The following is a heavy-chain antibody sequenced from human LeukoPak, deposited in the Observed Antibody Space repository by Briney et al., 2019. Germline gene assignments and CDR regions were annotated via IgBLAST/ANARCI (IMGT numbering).Heavy chain of an antibody. CDR2: IYYSGST. Sequence: SETLSLTCTVSGGSISSYYWSWLRQAPGKGLEWIGYIYYSGSTKYNPSLKSRLTISVDTSKSQFSLKLSSVTAADTAVYYCARRTQWPYYFDYWGQGTLVTVSS. J-gene: IGHJ4*02. D-gene: IGHD6-19*01. CDR3: ARRTQWPYYFDY. CDR1: GGSISSYY. V-gene: IGHV4-59*08.